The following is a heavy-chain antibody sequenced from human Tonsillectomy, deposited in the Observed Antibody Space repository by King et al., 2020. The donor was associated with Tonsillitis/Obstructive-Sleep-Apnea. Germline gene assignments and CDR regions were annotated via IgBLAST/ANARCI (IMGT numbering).Heavy chain of an antibody. CDR2: ISAYNGNT. J-gene: IGHJ2*01. D-gene: IGHD3-22*01. V-gene: IGHV1-18*01. CDR1: GYTFTSYG. CDR3: ARVDCSSGYSDWFFDL. Sequence: VQLVESGAEMKKPGASVKVSCKASGYTFTSYGISWVRQAPGQGLEWMGWISAYNGNTNYAQKLQGRVTMTTDTSTSTAYMELRSLSSDDTAVYYCARVDCSSGYSDWFFDLWGRGTLVTVSS.